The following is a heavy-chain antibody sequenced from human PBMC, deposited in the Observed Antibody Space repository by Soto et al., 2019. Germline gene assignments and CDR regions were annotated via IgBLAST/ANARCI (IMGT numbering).Heavy chain of an antibody. CDR3: AGGDHWRLVDY. Sequence: QVHLQESGPGLVAPSGTLSLTCTLSGGSVRAPDWWNWVRKSPDKGLEWIAEVHISGHSNYNPSLRSRVSVSIDSSKNQFYLRLRSVTAADTAVYYCAGGDHWRLVDYWGRGNLVTVSS. CDR2: VHISGHS. CDR1: GGSVRAPDW. D-gene: IGHD3-16*01. V-gene: IGHV4-4*02. J-gene: IGHJ4*02.